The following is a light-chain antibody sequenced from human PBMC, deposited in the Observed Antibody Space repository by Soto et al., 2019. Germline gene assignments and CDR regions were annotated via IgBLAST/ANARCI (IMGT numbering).Light chain of an antibody. CDR3: QHGWA. V-gene: IGKV1-39*01. CDR1: QSISSY. J-gene: IGKJ1*01. CDR2: DAS. Sequence: DIQMTQSPSSLSASVGDRVTITCRASQSISSYLNWYQQKPGKAPKLLMYDASILASGVPSRFSGSGSGTEFTLTISTLQPDDFATYYCQHGWAFGQGTKVDIK.